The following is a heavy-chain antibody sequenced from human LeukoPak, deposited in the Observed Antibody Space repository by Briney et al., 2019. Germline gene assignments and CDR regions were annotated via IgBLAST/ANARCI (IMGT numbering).Heavy chain of an antibody. J-gene: IGHJ5*02. CDR1: VFTLSGYW. CDR3: ASDAEVGTLFGVLSRYNWFDP. D-gene: IGHD3-3*01. Sequence: GGTLRLSCAASVFTLSGYWMSWVRGAPGPGLEWVANINQDGKEKYYTDSVKARFHTSRDNAQQSIYRQVNSLRAEDTAVYYCASDAEVGTLFGVLSRYNWFDPWGQGARVTVSS. CDR2: INQDGKEK. V-gene: IGHV3-7*01.